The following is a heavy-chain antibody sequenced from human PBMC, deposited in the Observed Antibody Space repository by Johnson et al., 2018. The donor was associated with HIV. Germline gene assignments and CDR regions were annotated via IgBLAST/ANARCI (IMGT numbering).Heavy chain of an antibody. D-gene: IGHD6-6*01. V-gene: IGHV3-30*18. CDR2: ISYDGSNE. CDR3: AKDGSSYAFDI. J-gene: IGHJ3*02. CDR1: GFTFSSYG. Sequence: QVHLVESGGGVVQPGRSLRLSCAASGFTFSSYGMNWVRQAPGKGLEWVAVISYDGSNEYYADSVKGRFTISRDNSKNTLYLQMNSLRAEDTAVYYCAKDGSSYAFDIWGQGTVVTVSS.